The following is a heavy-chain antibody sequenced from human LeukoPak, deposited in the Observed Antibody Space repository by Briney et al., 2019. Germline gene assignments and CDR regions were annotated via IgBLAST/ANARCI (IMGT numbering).Heavy chain of an antibody. J-gene: IGHJ3*02. CDR1: GYTFTGYY. Sequence: GASVKVSCKASGYTFTGYYMHWVRQAPGQGLEWMGWINPNSGGTNYAQKFQGRVTMTRDTSISTAYMELSRLRSDDTAVYYCARGLGDCSGGSCYDDAFDIWGQGTMVTVSS. V-gene: IGHV1-2*02. CDR2: INPNSGGT. D-gene: IGHD2-15*01. CDR3: ARGLGDCSGGSCYDDAFDI.